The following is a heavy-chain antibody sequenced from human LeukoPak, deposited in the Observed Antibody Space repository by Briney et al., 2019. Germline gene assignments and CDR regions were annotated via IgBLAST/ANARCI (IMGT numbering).Heavy chain of an antibody. J-gene: IGHJ1*01. CDR3: ARGQVYSGGWYPYRGAEYFQH. CDR2: INHSGST. Sequence: PSETLSLTCAVYGGSFSGYYWSWIRQPPGKGLEWIGEINHSGSTNYNPSLKSRVTISVDTSKNQFSLKLSSVTAADTAVYYCARGQVYSGGWYPYRGAEYFQHWGQGTLVTVSS. CDR1: GGSFSGYY. D-gene: IGHD6-19*01. V-gene: IGHV4-34*01.